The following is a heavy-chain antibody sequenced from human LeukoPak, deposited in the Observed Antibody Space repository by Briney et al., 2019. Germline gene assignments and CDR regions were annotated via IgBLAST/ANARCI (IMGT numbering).Heavy chain of an antibody. CDR2: INHSGST. CDR1: GGSFSGYY. D-gene: IGHD4-17*01. CDR3: ARHQFSMGMHGDYSYYFDY. V-gene: IGHV4-34*01. J-gene: IGHJ4*02. Sequence: SETLSLTCAVYGGSFSGYYWSCIRQPPGKGLEWIGEINHSGSTNYNPSLKSRVTISVDTSKNQFSLRLRSVTAADTAVYYCARHQFSMGMHGDYSYYFDYWGQGTVVTVSS.